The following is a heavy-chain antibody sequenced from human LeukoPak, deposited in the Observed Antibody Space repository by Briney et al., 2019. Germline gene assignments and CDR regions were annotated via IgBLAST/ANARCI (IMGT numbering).Heavy chain of an antibody. CDR1: GYTFTSYG. Sequence: ASVKVSCKASGYTFTSYGISWGRQAPGQGLEWMGWISAYNGNTNYAQKLQGRVTMTTDTSTSTAYMELRSLRSDDTAVYYCARDRRGYSGYDPLDYWGQGTLVTVSS. V-gene: IGHV1-18*01. J-gene: IGHJ4*02. CDR3: ARDRRGYSGYDPLDY. CDR2: ISAYNGNT. D-gene: IGHD5-12*01.